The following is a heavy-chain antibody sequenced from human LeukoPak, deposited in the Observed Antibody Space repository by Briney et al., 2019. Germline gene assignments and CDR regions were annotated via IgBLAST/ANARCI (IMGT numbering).Heavy chain of an antibody. CDR2: IYYSGST. J-gene: IGHJ6*03. V-gene: IGHV4-59*01. Sequence: PSETLSLTCTVSGGSISSYYWSWIRQPPGKGLEWIGYIYYSGSTNYNPSLKSRVTISVDTSKNQFSLKLSSVTAADTAVYYCARGQYSYGYQYYYYMDVWGKGTTVTVSS. CDR1: GGSISSYY. D-gene: IGHD5-18*01. CDR3: ARGQYSYGYQYYYYMDV.